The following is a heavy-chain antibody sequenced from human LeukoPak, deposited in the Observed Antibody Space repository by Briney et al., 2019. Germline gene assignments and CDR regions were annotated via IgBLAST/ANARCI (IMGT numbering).Heavy chain of an antibody. CDR3: ARAYYYDSSGYETYDY. CDR1: GFTVSSNY. V-gene: IGHV3-23*01. Sequence: GGSLRLSCAASGFTVSSNYMSWVRQAPGKGLEWVSAISGSGGSTYYADSVKGRFTISRDNSKNTLYLQMNSLRAEDTAVYYCARAYYYDSSGYETYDYWGQGTLVTVSS. D-gene: IGHD3-22*01. J-gene: IGHJ4*02. CDR2: ISGSGGST.